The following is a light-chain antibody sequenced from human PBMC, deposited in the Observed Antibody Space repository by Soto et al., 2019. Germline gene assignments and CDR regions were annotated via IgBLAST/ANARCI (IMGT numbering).Light chain of an antibody. Sequence: EIVMTQSPATLSVSPGDRATLSCRAAQSIKTNLAWYQQKPGQAPRLLIYGASTRATGVPGRVSGSGSGTEFTLTISSLQSEDFAVYYCQQYDSYSEAFGQGTKVDIK. J-gene: IGKJ1*01. CDR2: GAS. CDR1: QSIKTN. CDR3: QQYDSYSEA. V-gene: IGKV3-15*01.